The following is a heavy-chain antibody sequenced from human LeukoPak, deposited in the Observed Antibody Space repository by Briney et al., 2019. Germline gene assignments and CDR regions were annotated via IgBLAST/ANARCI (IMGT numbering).Heavy chain of an antibody. CDR2: INPSGGST. J-gene: IGHJ4*02. CDR1: GYTFTSYY. V-gene: IGHV1-46*01. D-gene: IGHD6-6*01. CDR3: ARVGEYSSSSEERWVDY. Sequence: ASVKVSCKASGYTFTSYYMHWVRQAPGQGLEWMGIINPSGGSTSYAQKFQGRVTMTRDTSTSTVYMELSSLRSEDTAVYYCARVGEYSSSSEERWVDYWGQGTLVTVSS.